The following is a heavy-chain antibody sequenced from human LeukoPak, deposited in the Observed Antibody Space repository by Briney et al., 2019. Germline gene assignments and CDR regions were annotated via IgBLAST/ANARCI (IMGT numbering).Heavy chain of an antibody. Sequence: PGGSLRLSCAASGFTFDDYGMHWVRQAPGKGLEWVSGISWNSDYIGYADSVKGRFTISRDNAKNSLYLQMDSLRVDDTALYYCVKDTYASSWYYFDQWGQGALVTVSS. J-gene: IGHJ4*02. CDR2: ISWNSDYI. V-gene: IGHV3-9*01. CDR3: VKDTYASSWYYFDQ. CDR1: GFTFDDYG. D-gene: IGHD6-13*01.